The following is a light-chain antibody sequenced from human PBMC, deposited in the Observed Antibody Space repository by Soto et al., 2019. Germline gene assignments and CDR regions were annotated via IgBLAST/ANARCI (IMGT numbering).Light chain of an antibody. Sequence: EIVLTQSPGTLSLSPGERATLSCRASQSVSSSYLAWYQQKPGQVPNLLIYDASSRATGIPARFSGSGSGTDFTLTISSLEPEDFAVYYCHQRSNWPSTFGQGTRLEIK. CDR3: HQRSNWPST. J-gene: IGKJ5*01. V-gene: IGKV3D-20*02. CDR1: QSVSSSY. CDR2: DAS.